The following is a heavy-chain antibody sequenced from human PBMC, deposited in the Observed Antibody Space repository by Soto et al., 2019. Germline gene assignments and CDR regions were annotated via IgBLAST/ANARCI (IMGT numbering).Heavy chain of an antibody. CDR1: GGSFSGYY. V-gene: IGHV4-34*01. Sequence: SETLSLTCAVYGGSFSGYYWSWIRQPPGKGLEWIGEINHSGSTNYNPSLKSRVTISVDTSKNQFSLKLSSVTAADTAVYYCATLKRIAAAVNYYYYYGMDVWGQGTTVTVSS. CDR2: INHSGST. CDR3: ATLKRIAAAVNYYYYYGMDV. J-gene: IGHJ6*02. D-gene: IGHD6-13*01.